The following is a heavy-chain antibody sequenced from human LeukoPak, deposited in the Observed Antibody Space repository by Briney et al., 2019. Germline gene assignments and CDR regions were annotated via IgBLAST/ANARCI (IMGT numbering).Heavy chain of an antibody. Sequence: GGSLRLSCAASRFTFDDYAMHWVRQAPGKGLEWVSSISTSSSYIYYADSVKGRFTISRDNARNSLYLQMNTLRAEDTAVYSCARGADGVSSNSRGWFDPWGQGTLVTVSS. CDR1: RFTFDDYA. CDR2: ISTSSSYI. D-gene: IGHD2-15*01. J-gene: IGHJ5*02. V-gene: IGHV3-21*01. CDR3: ARGADGVSSNSRGWFDP.